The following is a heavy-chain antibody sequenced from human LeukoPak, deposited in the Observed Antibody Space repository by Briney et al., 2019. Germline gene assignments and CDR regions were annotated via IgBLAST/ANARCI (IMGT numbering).Heavy chain of an antibody. D-gene: IGHD1-26*01. J-gene: IGHJ4*02. CDR1: GGSISRSSYY. CDR2: FSYSGST. V-gene: IGHV4-39*01. CDR3: AARGGIVRWYSGSYYDY. Sequence: PSETLSLTCTVSGGSISRSSYYWDWVRQPPGKGLEWIGSFSYSGSTYYNPSLKSRVTISVDTSKNQFSLKLRSVTAADTAVYYCAARGGIVRWYSGSYYDYWGQGTLVTVSS.